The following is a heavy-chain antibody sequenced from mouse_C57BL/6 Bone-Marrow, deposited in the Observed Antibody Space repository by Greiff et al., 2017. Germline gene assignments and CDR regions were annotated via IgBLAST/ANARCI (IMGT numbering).Heavy chain of an antibody. Sequence: VQLQQSGPGLVAPSQSLSITCTVSGFSLTSYAISWVRQPPGKGLEWLGVIWTGGGTNYNSALKSRLSISKDNSKSQVFLKMNSLQTDDTARYYCARNRHYYGNYFDYWGQGTTLTVAS. V-gene: IGHV2-9-1*01. D-gene: IGHD1-2*01. CDR3: ARNRHYYGNYFDY. CDR2: IWTGGGT. J-gene: IGHJ2*01. CDR1: GFSLTSYA.